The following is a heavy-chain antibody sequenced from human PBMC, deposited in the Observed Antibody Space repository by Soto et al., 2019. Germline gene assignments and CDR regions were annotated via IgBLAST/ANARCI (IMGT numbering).Heavy chain of an antibody. CDR3: GTFLSTTSPDV. Sequence: SQTLSLTCAIPGASVSSKSAAWNWIRQSPPRGLEWLGRTYYRSKWYNDYAVSVKSRITINPDTSKNQFSLHLNSVTPEDTAVYYCGTFLSTTSPDVWGEGTTVTVSS. D-gene: IGHD2-2*01. CDR2: TYYRSKWYN. V-gene: IGHV6-1*01. J-gene: IGHJ6*04. CDR1: GASVSSKSAA.